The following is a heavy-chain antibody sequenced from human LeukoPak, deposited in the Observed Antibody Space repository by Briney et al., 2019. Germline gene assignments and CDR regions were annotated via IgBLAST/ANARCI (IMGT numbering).Heavy chain of an antibody. J-gene: IGHJ3*02. D-gene: IGHD5-24*01. V-gene: IGHV4-38-2*02. CDR2: IYHSGIT. Sequence: SETLSLTCAVSAYSISSGYRWGWIRQPPGKGLEWIGSIYHSGITYCNPSLKSRVTISVDTSKNQFSLKLSSVTAADTAVYYCARDARDGYNRLKKGAFDIWGQGTMVTVSS. CDR3: ARDARDGYNRLKKGAFDI. CDR1: AYSISSGYR.